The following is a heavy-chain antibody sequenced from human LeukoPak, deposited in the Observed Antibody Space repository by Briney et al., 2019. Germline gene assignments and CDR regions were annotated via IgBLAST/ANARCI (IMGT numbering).Heavy chain of an antibody. CDR1: GFTFSSYS. D-gene: IGHD6-13*01. Sequence: PGGSLRLSCAASGFTFSSYSMNWVRQAPGKGLEWVSSISSSSSYIYYADSVKGRFTISRDNAKNSLYLQMNSLRAEDTAVYYCARDSSSWYDYYYCYMDVWGKGTTVTVSS. CDR3: ARDSSSWYDYYYCYMDV. J-gene: IGHJ6*03. CDR2: ISSSSSYI. V-gene: IGHV3-21*01.